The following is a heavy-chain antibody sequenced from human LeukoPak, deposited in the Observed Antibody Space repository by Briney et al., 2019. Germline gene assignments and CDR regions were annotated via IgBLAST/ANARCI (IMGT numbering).Heavy chain of an antibody. V-gene: IGHV4-38-2*02. D-gene: IGHD3-10*01. J-gene: IGHJ5*02. Sequence: PSETLSLTCTVSAYSISSGYCWGRIRQPPGKGLEWIGSIYSSGSTYYNPSLKSRVTISVDTSKNQFSLKLSSVTAADTAVYYCAREGLNMVRGVIPKEAWGWFDPWAREPWPPSP. CDR2: IYSSGST. CDR1: AYSISSGYC. CDR3: AREGLNMVRGVIPKEAWGWFDP.